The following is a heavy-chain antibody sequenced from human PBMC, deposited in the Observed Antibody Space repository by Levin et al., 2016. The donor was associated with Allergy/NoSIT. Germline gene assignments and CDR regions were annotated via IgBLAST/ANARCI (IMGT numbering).Heavy chain of an antibody. J-gene: IGHJ6*02. CDR3: ARLAPDLHSSSWYFYYYYGMDV. V-gene: IGHV4-39*01. D-gene: IGHD6-13*01. CDR2: IYYSGST. Sequence: WIRQPPGKGLEWIGSIYYSGSTYYNPSLKSRVTISVDTSKNQFSLKLSSVTAADTAVYYCARLAPDLHSSSWYFYYYYGMDVWGQGTTVTVSS.